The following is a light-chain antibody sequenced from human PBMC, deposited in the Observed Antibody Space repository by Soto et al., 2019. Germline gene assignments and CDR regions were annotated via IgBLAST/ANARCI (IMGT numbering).Light chain of an antibody. CDR2: SDT. Sequence: SYELTQPPSVSVAPGKTARISCGGNNIGSKGVHWYQQKPGQAPVLVIYSDTDLPPVIPARFSGSNSANMATLTISRVEAGDEADYYCQVWDSGSAHVLFGGGTKLTVL. V-gene: IGLV3-21*04. CDR3: QVWDSGSAHVL. J-gene: IGLJ2*01. CDR1: NIGSKG.